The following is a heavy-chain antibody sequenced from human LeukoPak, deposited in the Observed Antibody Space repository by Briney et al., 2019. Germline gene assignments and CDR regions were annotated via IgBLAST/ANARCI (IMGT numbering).Heavy chain of an antibody. Sequence: AGSLRLTCSASGFTFSSYAMHWVRQAPGKGLEYVSTISSNGGNIYYADSVKGRFTISRDNSKNTLHLQMTSLRPDDTAVYYCVREWYSAMYWGQGTLVTVSS. CDR1: GFTFSSYA. CDR3: VREWYSAMY. CDR2: ISSNGGNI. V-gene: IGHV3-64D*06. D-gene: IGHD1-1*01. J-gene: IGHJ4*02.